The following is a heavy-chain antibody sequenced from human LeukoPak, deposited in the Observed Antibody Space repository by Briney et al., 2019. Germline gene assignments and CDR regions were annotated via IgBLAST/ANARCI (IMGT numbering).Heavy chain of an antibody. CDR2: IRSKVNNYAT. D-gene: IGHD6-19*01. CDR3: TRHGKQWLGMPDSNYYYYYMDV. V-gene: IGHV3-73*01. Sequence: PGGSLRLSCAASGFTFSGSTMHWVRQPSGKGLEWVGRIRSKVNNYATAYAASVKGRFTISRDDSKNTAYLQMNSLKTEDTAVYYCTRHGKQWLGMPDSNYYYYYMDVWGKGTTVTVSS. CDR1: GFTFSGST. J-gene: IGHJ6*03.